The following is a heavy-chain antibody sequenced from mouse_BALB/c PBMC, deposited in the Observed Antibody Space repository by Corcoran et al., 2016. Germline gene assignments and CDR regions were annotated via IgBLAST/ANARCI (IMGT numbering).Heavy chain of an antibody. D-gene: IGHD3-1*01. J-gene: IGHJ4*01. CDR3: ARDGARATSYDMDN. V-gene: IGHV1-22*01. CDR1: GYTFTEYT. Sequence: EVQLQQSGPELVKPGASVKISCKTSGYTFTEYTIHWVKQSHGKSLGWIGGIDPNNGGTSYNQKFKGKASMTVDKSSSTAYMELRSLTSEDSAVYYCARDGARATSYDMDNWGQGTSVTVSS. CDR2: IDPNNGGT.